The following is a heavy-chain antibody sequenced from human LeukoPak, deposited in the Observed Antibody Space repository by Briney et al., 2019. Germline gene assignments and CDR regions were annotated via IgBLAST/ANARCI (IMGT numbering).Heavy chain of an antibody. V-gene: IGHV4-39*07. J-gene: IGHJ3*02. CDR3: ARDSDDYYDSSGYYRLNDAFDI. Sequence: SETLSLTCTVSGGSIRSSNNYWGWIRQPPGKGLEWIGGIHYSGSTYYYPSLKSRVTISVDTSKNQFSLKLSSVTAADTAVYYCARDSDDYYDSSGYYRLNDAFDIWGQGTMVTVSS. D-gene: IGHD3-22*01. CDR1: GGSIRSSNNY. CDR2: IHYSGST.